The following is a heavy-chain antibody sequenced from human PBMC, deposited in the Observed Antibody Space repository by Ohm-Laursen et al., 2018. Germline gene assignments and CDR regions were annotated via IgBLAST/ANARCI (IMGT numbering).Heavy chain of an antibody. Sequence: GSSVKVSCKASDYTFTNFGISWVRQAPGQGLEWVGWISTYNGNTNYAQRLQGRVTMTTDTSTNTAYMELRSLGSDDTAVYYCARVDDSSSWIYYYYGMDVWGQGTTVTVSS. CDR3: ARVDDSSSWIYYYYGMDV. CDR1: DYTFTNFG. D-gene: IGHD6-13*01. V-gene: IGHV1-18*01. CDR2: ISTYNGNT. J-gene: IGHJ6*02.